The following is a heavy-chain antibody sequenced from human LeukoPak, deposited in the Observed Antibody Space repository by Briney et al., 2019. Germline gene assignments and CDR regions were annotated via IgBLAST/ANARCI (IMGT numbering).Heavy chain of an antibody. J-gene: IGHJ1*01. D-gene: IGHD5-12*01. V-gene: IGHV3-23*01. CDR2: ICANDGNT. CDR1: GLTFRNYA. Sequence: HPGGSLRLSCAASGLTFRNYAMSWVRQAPGKGLEWVSVICANDGNTYYADAVKGRFTISRDNSKDTLYLQMDSLRAEDTAVYYCARGGDPQGHFQHWGQGTLVTVSS. CDR3: ARGGDPQGHFQH.